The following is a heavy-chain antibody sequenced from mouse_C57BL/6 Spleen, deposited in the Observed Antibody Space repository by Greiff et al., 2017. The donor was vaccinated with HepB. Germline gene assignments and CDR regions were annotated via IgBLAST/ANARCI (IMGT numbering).Heavy chain of an antibody. CDR3: ARCPMVTTGDYYAMDY. CDR1: GYTFTSYW. Sequence: QVQLQQPGAELVKPGASVKLSCKASGYTFTSYWMHWVKQRPGQGLEWIGMIHPNSGSTNYNEKFKSKATLTVDKSSSTAYMQLNSLTSEDSAVYFCARCPMVTTGDYYAMDYWGQGTSVTVSS. D-gene: IGHD2-2*01. CDR2: IHPNSGST. V-gene: IGHV1-64*01. J-gene: IGHJ4*01.